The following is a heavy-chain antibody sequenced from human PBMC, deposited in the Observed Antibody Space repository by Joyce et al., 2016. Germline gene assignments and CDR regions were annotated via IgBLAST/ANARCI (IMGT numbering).Heavy chain of an antibody. J-gene: IGHJ4*02. V-gene: IGHV3-7*01. Sequence: EVQLVQSGGGLVQPGESVRLSCAAAGFTFSDSWMDWVRQTPGKGLEWVANISPDGTQKKYVGSVKGRFSISRDNAQNSLHLQMDSLRADDTAVYYCSRTLDDWAQGTLVTVSS. CDR1: GFTFSDSW. CDR2: ISPDGTQK. CDR3: SRTLDD.